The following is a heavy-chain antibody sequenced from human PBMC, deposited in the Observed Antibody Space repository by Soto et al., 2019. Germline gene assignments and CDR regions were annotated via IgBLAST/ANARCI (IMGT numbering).Heavy chain of an antibody. Sequence: GASVEVSCKASGFTFTSYGISWVRQAPGQGLEWMGWISAYNGNTNYAQKLQGRVTMTTDTSTSTAYMELRSLRSDDTAVYYCARDQYGEGAFDIWGQGTMVTVSS. J-gene: IGHJ3*02. CDR2: ISAYNGNT. CDR1: GFTFTSYG. D-gene: IGHD4-17*01. CDR3: ARDQYGEGAFDI. V-gene: IGHV1-18*01.